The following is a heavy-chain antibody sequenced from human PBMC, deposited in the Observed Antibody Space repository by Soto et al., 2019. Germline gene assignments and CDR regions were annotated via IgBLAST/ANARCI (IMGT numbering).Heavy chain of an antibody. V-gene: IGHV4-59*07. J-gene: IGHJ4*02. Sequence: SDTLSLTCIISGHSITSYYWSWIPQPPGKGLEWIGYISDSGSTNYNPSLKSRVTISVDTSKNQFSLTLSSVTAADTAVYYCARGGGYSGYDYELDYWGQGTLVTVS. D-gene: IGHD5-12*01. CDR1: GHSITSYY. CDR2: ISDSGST. CDR3: ARGGGYSGYDYELDY.